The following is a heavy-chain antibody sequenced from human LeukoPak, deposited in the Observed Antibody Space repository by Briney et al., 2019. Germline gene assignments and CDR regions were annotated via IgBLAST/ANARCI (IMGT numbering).Heavy chain of an antibody. CDR3: AKDRQGAYYYGSGSYTYIDY. CDR2: ISWDAGRT. Sequence: GGSLRLSCAASGFTFDDFAMHWVRQAPGKGLEWVSLISWDAGRTYYADSVYGRFTISRDNSKNSLYLQMNSLTPEDTALYYCAKDRQGAYYYGSGSYTYIDYWGQGTLVTVSS. CDR1: GFTFDDFA. D-gene: IGHD3-10*01. V-gene: IGHV3-43D*03. J-gene: IGHJ4*02.